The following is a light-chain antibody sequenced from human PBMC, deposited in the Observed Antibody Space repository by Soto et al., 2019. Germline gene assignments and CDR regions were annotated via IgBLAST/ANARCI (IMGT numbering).Light chain of an antibody. CDR2: AAS. Sequence: DIQMTQSPSSLSASVGDRVTITCRASQSISSYLNWYQQKPGKAPKLLIYAASSLQSGVPSRFSGSGSGTDVTPTISSLQPEDFATYYCQQSYSIPQTFGQGTKVEI. CDR3: QQSYSIPQT. V-gene: IGKV1-39*01. CDR1: QSISSY. J-gene: IGKJ1*01.